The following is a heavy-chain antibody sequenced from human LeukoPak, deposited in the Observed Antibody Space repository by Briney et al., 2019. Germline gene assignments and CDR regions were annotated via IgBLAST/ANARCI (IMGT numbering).Heavy chain of an antibody. V-gene: IGHV4-31*03. CDR3: ARAEADFRGSYYNLNHGSWFDP. CDR2: IYYSGST. D-gene: IGHD3-10*01. J-gene: IGHJ5*02. CDR1: GGSISSGGYY. Sequence: SETLSLTCTVSGGSISSGGYYWSWIRQHPGKGLEWIGYIYYSGSTYYNPSLKSRVTISVDTSKNQFSLKLSSVTAADTAVYYCARAEADFRGSYYNLNHGSWFDPWGQGTLVTVSS.